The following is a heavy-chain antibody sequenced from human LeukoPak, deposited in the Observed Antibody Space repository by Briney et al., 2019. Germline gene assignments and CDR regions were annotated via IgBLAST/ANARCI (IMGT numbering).Heavy chain of an antibody. CDR2: ISRKAYRGTT. V-gene: IGHV3-49*03. CDR1: GFTFGDYA. CDR3: TREGVGFYYDRSGYYYFDN. Sequence: GGSLRLSCTASGFTFGDYAMSWFRQAPGKGLEWVGFISRKAYRGTTEYAASVKGRFTISRHDSKRDAYLQMNSLKIEDTAVYYCTREGVGFYYDRSGYYYFDNWGQGTLVTVSS. D-gene: IGHD3-22*01. J-gene: IGHJ4*02.